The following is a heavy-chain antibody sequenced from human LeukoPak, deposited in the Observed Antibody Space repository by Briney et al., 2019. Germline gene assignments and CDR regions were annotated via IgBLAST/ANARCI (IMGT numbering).Heavy chain of an antibody. CDR2: IKQDGSQK. D-gene: IGHD3-10*01. CDR1: GFTFSDYW. Sequence: GGSLRLSCAASGFTFSDYWMTWVRQAPGKGLEWVANIKQDGSQKYYVDSVKGRFTISRDNAKNSLYLQMNSLRAEDTAVYYCAKEVGGSGSFWGQGTLVTVSS. V-gene: IGHV3-7*01. CDR3: AKEVGGSGSF. J-gene: IGHJ4*02.